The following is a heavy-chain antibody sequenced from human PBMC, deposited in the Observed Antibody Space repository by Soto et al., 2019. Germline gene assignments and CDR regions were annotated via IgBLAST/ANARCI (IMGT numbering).Heavy chain of an antibody. CDR2: ISYDGSNK. CDR3: ARADFGVSFDY. J-gene: IGHJ4*02. Sequence: PGGSLRLSCAASGFTFSSYAMHWVRQAPGKGLEWVAVISYDGSNKYYADSVKGRFTISRDNSKNTLYLQMNSLRAEDTAVYYCARADFGVSFDYWGQGTLVTVSS. V-gene: IGHV3-30-3*01. CDR1: GFTFSSYA. D-gene: IGHD3-3*01.